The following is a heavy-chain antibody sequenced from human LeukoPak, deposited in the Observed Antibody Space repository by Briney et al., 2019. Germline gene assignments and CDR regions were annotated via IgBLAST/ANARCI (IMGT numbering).Heavy chain of an antibody. D-gene: IGHD1-26*01. Sequence: PGGSLRLSCAASGFPFDDYAMLWVRQAPGKGLEWVSFISWHGGTTYYADSVKGRFTISRDSSKDSLYLQMNSLRTEDTGFYYCAKGLGPRGVGATPQYWGQGTVVIVSS. J-gene: IGHJ4*02. CDR2: ISWHGGTT. CDR3: AKGLGPRGVGATPQY. CDR1: GFPFDDYA. V-gene: IGHV3-43D*03.